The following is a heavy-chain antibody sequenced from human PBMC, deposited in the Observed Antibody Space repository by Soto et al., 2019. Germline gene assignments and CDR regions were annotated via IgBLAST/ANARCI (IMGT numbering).Heavy chain of an antibody. V-gene: IGHV3-23*01. D-gene: IGHD3-10*01. CDR2: IDGSGGIT. CDR3: VKNSGWFNT. CDR1: GFTFGATD. Sequence: GGSLRLSCAASGFTFGATDMSWVRQAPGEGLEWVSTIDGSGGITYYADSVKGRFTISRDNSRNTVYLQMNSLRGDDTALYYCVKNSGWFNTWGQGALVTVSS. J-gene: IGHJ5*02.